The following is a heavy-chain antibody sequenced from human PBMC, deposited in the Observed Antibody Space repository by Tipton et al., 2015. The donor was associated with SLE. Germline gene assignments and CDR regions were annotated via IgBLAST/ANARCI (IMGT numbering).Heavy chain of an antibody. CDR1: GGSISSSSYY. J-gene: IGHJ4*02. V-gene: IGHV4-39*07. CDR3: ARGRGGYAFDY. D-gene: IGHD3-10*01. CDR2: IYYSGST. Sequence: TLSLTCTVSGGSISSSSYYWGWIRQPPGKGLEWIGSIYYSGSTYYNPSLKSRVTISVDTSKNQFSLKLSSVTAADTAVYYCARGRGGYAFDYWGQGTLVTVSS.